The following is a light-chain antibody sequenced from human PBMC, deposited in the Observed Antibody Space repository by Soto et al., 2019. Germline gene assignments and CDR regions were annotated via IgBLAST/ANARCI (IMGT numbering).Light chain of an antibody. CDR1: NIGSKS. CDR2: DDS. Sequence: SYELTQPPSVSGAPRQTARITCGGNNIGSKSVHWYQQKPRQAPVLVVYDDSDRPSGIPERFSGSNSGNTATLTISRVEAGDEADYYCQVWDSSSDHGVFGGGTKLT. CDR3: QVWDSSSDHGV. V-gene: IGLV3-21*02. J-gene: IGLJ2*01.